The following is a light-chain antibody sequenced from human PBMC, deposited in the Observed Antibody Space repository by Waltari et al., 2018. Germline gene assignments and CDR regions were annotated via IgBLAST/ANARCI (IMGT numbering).Light chain of an antibody. CDR1: SSNIGSNV. CDR2: RSD. J-gene: IGLJ3*02. CDR3: AAWDDSLRGHWV. V-gene: IGLV1-44*01. Sequence: QSVLTQPPSAAGSPGQRVTIFCSGSSSNIGSNVVNWYQQFPGKAPKLLSYRSDQRPSGVPDRFSGSKSGTSASLAISGLHPEDEADYYCAAWDDSLRGHWVFGGGTKVTVL.